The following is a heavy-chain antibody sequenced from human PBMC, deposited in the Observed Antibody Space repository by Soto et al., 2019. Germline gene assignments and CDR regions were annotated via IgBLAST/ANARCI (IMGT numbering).Heavy chain of an antibody. V-gene: IGHV1-18*01. CDR3: ARGKYGDYDDNCFDP. Sequence: QVQLVQSGAEVKKPGASVKVSCKASGYTFTSYGISWVRQAPGQGLEWMGWSSSYNGNTNYAQKLQGRVTMTTDTSTSTAYMELRSLRSDDTAVYYCARGKYGDYDDNCFDPWGQGTLVTVSS. CDR2: SSSYNGNT. J-gene: IGHJ5*02. D-gene: IGHD4-17*01. CDR1: GYTFTSYG.